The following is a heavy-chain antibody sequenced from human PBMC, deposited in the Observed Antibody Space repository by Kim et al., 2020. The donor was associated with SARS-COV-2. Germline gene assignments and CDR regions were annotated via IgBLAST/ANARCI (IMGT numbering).Heavy chain of an antibody. Sequence: SETLSLTCTVSGASISSYYWSWIRQPAGKGLEWIGRIYSSGGTNYNPSLESRVAMSLDTSKNQFSLKLTSLTAADTAGYYCARVSGGYSSSPNWFDPWG. CDR1: GASISSYY. V-gene: IGHV4-4*07. D-gene: IGHD6-6*01. J-gene: IGHJ5*02. CDR2: IYSSGGT. CDR3: ARVSGGYSSSPNWFDP.